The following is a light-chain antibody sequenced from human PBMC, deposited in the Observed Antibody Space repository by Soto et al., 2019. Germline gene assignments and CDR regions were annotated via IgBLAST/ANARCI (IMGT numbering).Light chain of an antibody. CDR3: QQRSNWPPYT. J-gene: IGKJ2*01. CDR1: QSVSSY. V-gene: IGKV3-11*01. CDR2: VAS. Sequence: EIVVTQAPAILSLSPGERATLASRASQSVSSYLAWYQQKPCYAPSLLIYVASNRATGIPARFSGSGSGTDLTLTLSSLEPEDFAVYYCQQRSNWPPYTFGQGTKLEIK.